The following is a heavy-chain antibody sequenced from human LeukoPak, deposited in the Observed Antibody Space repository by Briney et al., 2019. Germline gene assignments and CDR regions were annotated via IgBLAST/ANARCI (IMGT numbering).Heavy chain of an antibody. CDR3: AKDLAPAAY. D-gene: IGHD2-2*01. V-gene: IGHV3-23*01. Sequence: SGGSLRLSCAASGFTFSSSSMSWVRQAPGKGLEWVSALTGSGGSTYYADSVKGRFTISRDNSKKTLFLQMNSIRAEDTAVYYCAKDLAPAAYWGQGTLVTVSS. CDR2: LTGSGGST. J-gene: IGHJ4*02. CDR1: GFTFSSSS.